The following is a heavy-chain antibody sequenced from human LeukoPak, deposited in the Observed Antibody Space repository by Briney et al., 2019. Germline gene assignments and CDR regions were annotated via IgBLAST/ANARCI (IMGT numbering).Heavy chain of an antibody. CDR1: GFTFNNYW. V-gene: IGHV3-7*03. J-gene: IGHJ4*02. CDR2: IKQDGSEE. D-gene: IGHD2-15*01. Sequence: GGSLRLSCAASGFTFNNYWMNWVRQAPGKGLEWVANIKQDGSEESYVDSVKGRFTISRDNAKNSLYLQMNSLKSEDTAVYYCALFCSGVNCSHDFDYWGQGTLVTVSS. CDR3: ALFCSGVNCSHDFDY.